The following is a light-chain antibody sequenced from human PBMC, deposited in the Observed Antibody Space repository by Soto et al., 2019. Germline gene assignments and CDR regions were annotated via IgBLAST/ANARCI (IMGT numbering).Light chain of an antibody. Sequence: DIQMTHSPSSVSASVGARVTITCRASQGISSWLGWYQQKPGKAPNLLIYAASGLQSGVPSRFSGSGSGTDFTLTISSLQPEDFATSHCQQARRLPITFGQGKRLASK. V-gene: IGKV1D-12*01. CDR2: AAS. CDR1: QGISSW. CDR3: QQARRLPIT. J-gene: IGKJ5*01.